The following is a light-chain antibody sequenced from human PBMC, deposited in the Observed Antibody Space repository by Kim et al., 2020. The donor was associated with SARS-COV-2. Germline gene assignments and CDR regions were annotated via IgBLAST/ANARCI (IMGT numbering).Light chain of an antibody. CDR1: QTISTW. J-gene: IGKJ2*01. CDR3: QHYIRFPYT. V-gene: IGKV1-5*03. CDR2: LAS. Sequence: DIQMTQSPSTLSASVGYRVTITCRASQTISTWLAWYQQKPGKAPKLLLYLASTLESGVPSRFSGSGSGTEFTLTIDSLQPDDFATYYCQHYIRFPYTFGQGTKLEI.